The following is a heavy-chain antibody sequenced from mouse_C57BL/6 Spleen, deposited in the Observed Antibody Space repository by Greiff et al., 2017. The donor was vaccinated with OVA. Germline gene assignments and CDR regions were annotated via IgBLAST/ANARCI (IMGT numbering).Heavy chain of an antibody. V-gene: IGHV1-53*01. D-gene: IGHD2-4*01. CDR1: GYTFTSYC. Sequence: QVHVQQSGTELVKPGASVKLSCKASGYTFTSYCMHWVKQRPGQGLEWIGNINPSNGGTNYNEKFKSKATLTVDKSSSTAYMQLSSLTSEDSAVYYCARWGVNYDYDCYFDVWGTGTTVTVAS. J-gene: IGHJ1*03. CDR2: INPSNGGT. CDR3: ARWGVNYDYDCYFDV.